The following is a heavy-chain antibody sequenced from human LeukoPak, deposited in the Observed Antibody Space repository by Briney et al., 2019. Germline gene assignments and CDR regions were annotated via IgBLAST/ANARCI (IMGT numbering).Heavy chain of an antibody. CDR3: AKGREWLVQYYFDY. J-gene: IGHJ4*02. CDR2: ISGSGGST. Sequence: GGSLRLSCAASGFTFSGYAMSWARQAPGKGLEWVSAISGSGGSTYYADSVKGRFTISRDNSKNTLYLQMNSLRAEDTAVYYCAKGREWLVQYYFDYWGQGTLVTVSS. CDR1: GFTFSGYA. V-gene: IGHV3-23*01. D-gene: IGHD6-19*01.